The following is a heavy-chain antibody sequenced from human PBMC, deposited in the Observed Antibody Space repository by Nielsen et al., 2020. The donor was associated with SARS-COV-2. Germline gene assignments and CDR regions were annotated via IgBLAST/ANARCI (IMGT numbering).Heavy chain of an antibody. CDR2: IYPGDSDT. V-gene: IGHV5-51*01. CDR1: GYSFTSYW. J-gene: IGHJ4*02. D-gene: IGHD3-9*01. CDR3: ARRQDDYDILTGHLYFFDY. Sequence: GESLKISCKGSGYSFTSYWIGWVRQMPGKGLEWMGIIYPGDSDTRYSPSFQGQVTISADKSISTAYLQWSSLKASDTAMYYCARRQDDYDILTGHLYFFDYWGQGTLVTVSS.